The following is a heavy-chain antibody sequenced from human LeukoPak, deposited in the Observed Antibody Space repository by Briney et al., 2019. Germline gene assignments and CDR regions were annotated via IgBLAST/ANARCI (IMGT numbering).Heavy chain of an antibody. CDR3: AVRVLDGYNMEDAFDI. D-gene: IGHD5-24*01. V-gene: IGHV4-61*01. CDR1: GGSVSSGSYY. J-gene: IGHJ3*02. Sequence: SETLSLTCTVSGGSVSSGSYYWSWIRQPPGKGLEWIGYIYYSGSTNYNPSLKSRVTISVDTSKNQFSLKLSSVTAADTAVYYCAVRVLDGYNMEDAFDIWGQGTMVTVSS. CDR2: IYYSGST.